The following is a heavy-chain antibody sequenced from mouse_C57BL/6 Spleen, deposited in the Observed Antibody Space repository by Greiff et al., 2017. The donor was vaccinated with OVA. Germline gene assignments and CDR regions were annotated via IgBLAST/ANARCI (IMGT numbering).Heavy chain of an antibody. CDR1: GYAFSSYW. Sequence: QVQLKQSGAELVKPGASVKISCKASGYAFSSYWMNWVKQRPGKGLEWIGQIYPGDGDTNYNGKFKGKATLTADKSSSTAYMQLSSLTSEDSAVYFCARAPYYGSSPGYFDVWGTGTTVTVSS. CDR3: ARAPYYGSSPGYFDV. D-gene: IGHD1-1*01. CDR2: IYPGDGDT. V-gene: IGHV1-80*01. J-gene: IGHJ1*03.